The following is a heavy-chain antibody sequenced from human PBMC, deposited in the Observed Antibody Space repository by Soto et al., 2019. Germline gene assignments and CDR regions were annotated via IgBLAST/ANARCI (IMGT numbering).Heavy chain of an antibody. CDR2: ISFDGDK. CDR3: ARDYARGWCQF. Sequence: RLSCTASGFDFSNSGIQWVRQTPGKGLEWVALISFDGDKYYVDSVKGRFTISRDNPTNTVYLQMNRLRPEDTGVYYCARDYARGWCQFWGQGTLVTVSS. CDR1: GFDFSNSG. D-gene: IGHD2-8*02. V-gene: IGHV3-30*03. J-gene: IGHJ4*02.